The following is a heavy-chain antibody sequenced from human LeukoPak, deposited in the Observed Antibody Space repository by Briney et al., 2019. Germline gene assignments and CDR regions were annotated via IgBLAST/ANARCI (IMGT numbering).Heavy chain of an antibody. CDR1: GFPFSSYA. V-gene: IGHV3-64D*09. Sequence: GGALRLSCPASGFPFSSYAMHWVRQAPGKGLEYVSAISDSGGSTYYADSVKGRFTIFRDNSKNTLYLQMSSLRAEDTAVYFCVRGYSFGPYGMDVWGQGTTVTVSS. D-gene: IGHD2-15*01. CDR2: ISDSGGST. CDR3: VRGYSFGPYGMDV. J-gene: IGHJ6*02.